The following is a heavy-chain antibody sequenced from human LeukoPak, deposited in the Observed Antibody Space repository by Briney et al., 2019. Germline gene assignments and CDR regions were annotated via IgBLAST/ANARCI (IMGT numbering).Heavy chain of an antibody. D-gene: IGHD2-2*01. Sequence: GASVKVSCKASGYTFTGHYMHWVRQAPGQGLEWMGWINPNSGGTNYAQKFQGRVTMTRDTSISTAYMELSRLRSDDTAVYYCARARGDIVVVPAAMYHFGYWGQGTLVTVSS. CDR1: GYTFTGHY. CDR3: ARARGDIVVVPAAMYHFGY. CDR2: INPNSGGT. V-gene: IGHV1-2*02. J-gene: IGHJ4*02.